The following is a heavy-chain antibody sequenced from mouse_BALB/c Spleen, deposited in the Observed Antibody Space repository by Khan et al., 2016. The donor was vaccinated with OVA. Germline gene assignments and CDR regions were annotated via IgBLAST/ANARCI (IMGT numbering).Heavy chain of an antibody. V-gene: IGHV1-7*01. D-gene: IGHD1-1*02. J-gene: IGHJ3*01. CDR3: TRRELDGSFPY. CDR1: GFSFSTYW. CDR2: INPSADYT. Sequence: QVQLQQSGAGLAKPGASVKISCKPSGFSFSTYWMPWINQSPGKGLEWIGYINPSADYTEYTQKVKDKSTLTADESSSTSFMQMSSLTDEDSSVYDCTRRELDGSFPYWGQGTLVTVSA.